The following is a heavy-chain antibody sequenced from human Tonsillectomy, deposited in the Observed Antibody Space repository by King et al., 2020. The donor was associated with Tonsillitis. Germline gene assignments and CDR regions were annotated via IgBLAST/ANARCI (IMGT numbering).Heavy chain of an antibody. J-gene: IGHJ5*02. Sequence: QLQESGPGLVKPSETLSLTCTVSGGSISSYYWSWIRQPPGKGLEWIGYMYYLGSTNYNPSLKSRVTISVDTSKNQFSLKLSSVTAADTAVYYCARVELPYNWFAPWGQGTLVTGSS. CDR2: MYYLGST. V-gene: IGHV4-59*01. CDR3: ARVELPYNWFAP. CDR1: GGSISSYY. D-gene: IGHD1-7*01.